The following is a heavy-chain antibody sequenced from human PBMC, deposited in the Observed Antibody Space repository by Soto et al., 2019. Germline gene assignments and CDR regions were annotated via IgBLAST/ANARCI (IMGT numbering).Heavy chain of an antibody. J-gene: IGHJ4*02. CDR2: INPNSGGT. D-gene: IGHD1-20*01. Sequence: VEMVQSGAEVKKPGASVKVSCTASGYTFTDYFIHWVRQGPGQGLEWMGWINPNSGGTTYAQKFQGRVTMTRDTSITTFYMDLSRLRSDDTATYYCVRDTKITGNAIHAGRWGQGTLVSVSS. CDR3: VRDTKITGNAIHAGR. V-gene: IGHV1-2*02. CDR1: GYTFTDYF.